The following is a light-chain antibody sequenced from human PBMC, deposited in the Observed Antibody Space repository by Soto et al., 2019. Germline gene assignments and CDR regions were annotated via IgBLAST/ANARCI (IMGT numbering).Light chain of an antibody. Sequence: QSALTQPASVSGSPGQSITISCTGTSSDVGSYNLVSWYQQHPGKAPKLMIYEVTQRPSGVANRLSGSKSGNTASLTISGLQAEDEADYYCCSYAPSSTYVFGPGTKLTVL. CDR1: SSDVGSYNL. CDR3: CSYAPSSTYV. V-gene: IGLV2-23*02. CDR2: EVT. J-gene: IGLJ1*01.